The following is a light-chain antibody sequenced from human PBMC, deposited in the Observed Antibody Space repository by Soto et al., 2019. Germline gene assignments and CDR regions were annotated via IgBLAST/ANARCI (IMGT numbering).Light chain of an antibody. Sequence: EIVLTQSPGTLSLSPGERATLSCRASQSIRSHYLAWYQQKPGQAPRLLISGAHNRAPGIPDRFSGSESGTDFTLRISRLEPEDFAVYYCQQYGSSVTFGHGTKVYSK. CDR3: QQYGSSVT. J-gene: IGKJ1*01. V-gene: IGKV3-20*01. CDR2: GAH. CDR1: QSIRSHY.